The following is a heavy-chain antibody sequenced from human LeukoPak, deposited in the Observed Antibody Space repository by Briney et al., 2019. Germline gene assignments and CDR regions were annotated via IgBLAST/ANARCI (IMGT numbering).Heavy chain of an antibody. J-gene: IGHJ6*02. CDR2: ISGSGGST. CDR3: AKQGISSGWSAQYYYYGMDV. Sequence: LSGGSLRLSCAASGFTFSSYAMSWVRQAPGKGLEWVSAISGSGGSTYYADSVKGRFTISRDNSKNTLYLQMNSLRAEDTAVYYCAKQGISSGWSAQYYYYGMDVWGQGTTVTVSS. CDR1: GFTFSSYA. D-gene: IGHD6-19*01. V-gene: IGHV3-23*01.